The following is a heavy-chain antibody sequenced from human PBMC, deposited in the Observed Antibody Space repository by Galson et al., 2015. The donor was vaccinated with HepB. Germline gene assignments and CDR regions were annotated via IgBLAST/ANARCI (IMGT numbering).Heavy chain of an antibody. J-gene: IGHJ4*02. V-gene: IGHV3-72*01. CDR1: GFTFSDYY. CDR3: SRTLPGIDLDY. CDR2: VRHKAKRYTT. Sequence: SLRLSCAASGFTFSDYYMEWVRQAPGKGLEWVGRVRHKAKRYTTDYVASVEGRFTISRGDSKNHLYLQMDSLKTEDTAVYYCSRTLPGIDLDYWGQGTLVTVSS.